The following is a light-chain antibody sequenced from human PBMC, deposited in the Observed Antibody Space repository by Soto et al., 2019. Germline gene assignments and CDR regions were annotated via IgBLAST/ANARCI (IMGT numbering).Light chain of an antibody. CDR2: EVS. CDR3: SSDTSSSPVV. CDR1: SSDIGTYKS. V-gene: IGLV2-14*01. Sequence: QSVLTQPASVSGSPGQSITISCTGTSSDIGTYKSVSWYQHHPGKAPKLMIYEVSNRPSGVSNRFSGSKSGNTASLTISGLQAEDEADYYCSSDTSSSPVVFGGGTKLTVL. J-gene: IGLJ2*01.